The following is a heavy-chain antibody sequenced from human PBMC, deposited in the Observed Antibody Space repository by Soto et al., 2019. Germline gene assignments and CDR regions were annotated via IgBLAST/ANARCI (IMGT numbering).Heavy chain of an antibody. J-gene: IGHJ4*02. V-gene: IGHV3-30-3*01. Sequence: GGSLRLSCSASGFTFSSYAMHWVRRAPGKGLEWVAVISYDGSNKYYADSVKGRFTISRDNSKNTLYLQMNSLRAEDTAVYYCARTYSSSSGFDYWGQGTLVTVSS. CDR3: ARTYSSSSGFDY. CDR2: ISYDGSNK. CDR1: GFTFSSYA. D-gene: IGHD6-6*01.